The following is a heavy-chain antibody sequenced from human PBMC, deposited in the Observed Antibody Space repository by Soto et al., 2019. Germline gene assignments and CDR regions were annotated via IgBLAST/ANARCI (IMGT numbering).Heavy chain of an antibody. CDR3: APMVRGVETCFDY. CDR1: GFTFSSYA. CDR2: ISGSGGST. D-gene: IGHD3-10*01. J-gene: IGHJ4*02. Sequence: GGSLRLSCAASGFTFSSYAMSWVRQAPGKGLEWVSAISGSGGSTYYADSVKGRFTISRDNSKNTLYLQMNSLRAEDTAVYYCAPMVRGVETCFDYWGQGTLVTVSS. V-gene: IGHV3-23*01.